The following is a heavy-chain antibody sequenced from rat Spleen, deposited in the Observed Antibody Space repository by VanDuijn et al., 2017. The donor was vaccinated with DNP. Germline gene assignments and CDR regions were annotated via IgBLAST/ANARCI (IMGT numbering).Heavy chain of an antibody. Sequence: EVQLVESGGGLVQPGRSLKLSCTASGFTFSDYDMAWVRQAPTTGLEWVASISPSGGSTYYRDSVKGRFTVSRDNAKSSLYLQMDSLRSEDTATYYCATHEITTPFDYWGQGVMVTVSS. D-gene: IGHD1-10*01. CDR3: ATHEITTPFDY. CDR1: GFTFSDYD. CDR2: ISPSGGST. V-gene: IGHV5-25*01. J-gene: IGHJ2*01.